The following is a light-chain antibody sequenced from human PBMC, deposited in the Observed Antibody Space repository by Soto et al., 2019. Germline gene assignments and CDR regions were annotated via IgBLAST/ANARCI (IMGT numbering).Light chain of an antibody. CDR1: QSISSY. J-gene: IGKJ1*01. CDR3: QQSYSTPPT. Sequence: DIPMTQSPSSLSASVGDRGTIPCRASQSISSYLNWYQQKPGKAPKLLIYAASSLQSGVPSRFSGSGSGTDFTLTISSLQPEDFATYYCQQSYSTPPTFGQGTKVEIK. V-gene: IGKV1-39*01. CDR2: AAS.